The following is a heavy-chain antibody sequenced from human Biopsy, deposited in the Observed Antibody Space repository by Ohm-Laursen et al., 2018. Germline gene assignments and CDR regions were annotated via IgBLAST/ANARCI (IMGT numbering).Heavy chain of an antibody. D-gene: IGHD6-19*01. CDR2: LTWNSNTI. CDR3: AKASGYSSGWPIDY. J-gene: IGHJ4*02. CDR1: GFTFDDYA. V-gene: IGHV3-9*01. Sequence: SLRLSCSATGFTFDDYAMHWIRQRPGKGLEWVAGLTWNSNTITYAASVKGRFTVSRDNAQKSLFLQMNSLRSEDTALYYCAKASGYSSGWPIDYWGQGNLVTVSS.